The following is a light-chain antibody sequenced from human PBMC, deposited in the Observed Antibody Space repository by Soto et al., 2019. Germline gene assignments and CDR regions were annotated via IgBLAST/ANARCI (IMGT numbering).Light chain of an antibody. J-gene: IGKJ5*01. Sequence: EIVLTQSPATLSLSPGERATLSCRASQSVSSNLSWYQQKPGQAPRLLIYGASTRATGIPARFSGSGSGTEFTLTISSLQSEDFAVYYCQQYNNWPPSITFGQGTRLENK. CDR1: QSVSSN. CDR3: QQYNNWPPSIT. CDR2: GAS. V-gene: IGKV3-15*01.